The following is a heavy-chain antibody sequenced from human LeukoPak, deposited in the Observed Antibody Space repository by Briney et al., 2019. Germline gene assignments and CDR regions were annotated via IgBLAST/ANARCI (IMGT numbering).Heavy chain of an antibody. Sequence: GGSLRLSCTASGFTFSSYSMNWVRQAPGKGLEWVSYISTSSTTIYYGDSVKGRFTISRDNVKNSVYRQMNSLRDEDTAVYYCARWTDSGYDLSFHHWRQGTLVTVSS. D-gene: IGHD5-12*01. CDR3: ARWTDSGYDLSFHH. CDR2: ISTSSTTI. CDR1: GFTFSSYS. J-gene: IGHJ4*02. V-gene: IGHV3-48*02.